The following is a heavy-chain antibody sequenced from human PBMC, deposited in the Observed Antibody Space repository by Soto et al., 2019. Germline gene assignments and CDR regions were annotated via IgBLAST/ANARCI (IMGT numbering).Heavy chain of an antibody. Sequence: EVQLLESGGGLVQPGGSLRLSCAASGFTFSSYAMSWVRQAPGKGLEWVSAISGSGGSTYYADSVKGRFTISRDNSKNTLYLQMNSLRAEDTXXXXCAKDYGGNYAMDYWGQGTLVTVSS. D-gene: IGHD4-17*01. CDR2: ISGSGGST. J-gene: IGHJ4*02. CDR1: GFTFSSYA. CDR3: AKDYGGNYAMDY. V-gene: IGHV3-23*01.